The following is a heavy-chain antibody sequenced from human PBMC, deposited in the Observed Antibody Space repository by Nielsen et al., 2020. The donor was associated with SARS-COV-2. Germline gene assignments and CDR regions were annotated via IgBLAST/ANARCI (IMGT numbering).Heavy chain of an antibody. J-gene: IGHJ4*02. D-gene: IGHD5-24*01. CDR2: INWNGGST. Sequence: GESLKISCAASGFTFDDYAMHWVRQAPGKGLEWVSGINWNGGSTGYADSVKGRFTISRDNAKNSLYLQMNSLRAEDTASYHCASIDGDGYNLGYWGQGTLVTVSS. CDR3: ASIDGDGYNLGY. V-gene: IGHV3-20*01. CDR1: GFTFDDYA.